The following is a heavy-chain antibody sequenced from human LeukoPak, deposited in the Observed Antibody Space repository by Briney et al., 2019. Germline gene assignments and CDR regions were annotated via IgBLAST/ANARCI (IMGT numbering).Heavy chain of an antibody. CDR1: GFTFSSYN. CDR2: ISSGDNYI. D-gene: IGHD5-12*01. Sequence: NPGGSLRLSCAASGFTFSSYNMDWVRQAPGKGLEWVSSISSGDNYIFYADSVKGRFTISRDSSKNTLYLQMNSLRAEDTAVYYCTKRGNSGYPLDYWGQGTLVTVSS. V-gene: IGHV3-21*01. CDR3: TKRGNSGYPLDY. J-gene: IGHJ4*02.